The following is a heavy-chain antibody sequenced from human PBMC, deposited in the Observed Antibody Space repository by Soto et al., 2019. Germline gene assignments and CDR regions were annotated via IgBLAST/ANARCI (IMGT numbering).Heavy chain of an antibody. D-gene: IGHD3-9*01. CDR1: GYTFTSYD. Sequence: QVQLVQSGAEVTKPGASVKVSCKASGYTFTSYDINWVRQATGQGLEWMGWMNPNSGNTGYAQKFQGRVTMTRNSTIRKAYMELSSLRSEDTAVYYRARGQFAWYWFDPWGQGTLVTVSS. V-gene: IGHV1-8*01. J-gene: IGHJ5*02. CDR3: ARGQFAWYWFDP. CDR2: MNPNSGNT.